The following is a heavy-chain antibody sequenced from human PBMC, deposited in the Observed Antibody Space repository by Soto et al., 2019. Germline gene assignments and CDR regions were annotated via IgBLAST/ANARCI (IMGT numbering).Heavy chain of an antibody. Sequence: QVQLQESGPGLVKPSQTLSLTCTVSGGSIGSGGYYWSWIRQHPGKGLEWIGYIYYSGSTYYNPSLKSRVTISVDTSKNQFALKLSSVTAADTAVYYCARRLTLYDSSPFIAFDIWGQGTMVTVSS. CDR1: GGSIGSGGYY. D-gene: IGHD3-22*01. CDR2: IYYSGST. V-gene: IGHV4-31*03. J-gene: IGHJ3*02. CDR3: ARRLTLYDSSPFIAFDI.